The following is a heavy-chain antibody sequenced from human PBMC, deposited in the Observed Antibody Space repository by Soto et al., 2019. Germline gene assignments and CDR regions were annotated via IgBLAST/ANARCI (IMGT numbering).Heavy chain of an antibody. CDR3: ARGPAVDVGPTYFDY. J-gene: IGHJ4*02. Sequence: QVQLVQSGAEVKKPGSSVKVSCKAIGGAISSYAISWVRQAPGQGLEWMGGIIPVSGTTTYAQKFQARVTIAAEESDATAYMELSSLRSEDTAVYYCARGPAVDVGPTYFDYWGQGTPVTVSP. D-gene: IGHD1-26*01. CDR1: GGAISSYA. CDR2: IIPVSGTT. V-gene: IGHV1-69*01.